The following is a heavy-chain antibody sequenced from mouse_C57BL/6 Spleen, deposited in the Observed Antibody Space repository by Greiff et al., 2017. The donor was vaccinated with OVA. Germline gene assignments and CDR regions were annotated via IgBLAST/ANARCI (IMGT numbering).Heavy chain of an antibody. CDR3: TRKDWDDAMDY. V-gene: IGHV1-15*01. Sequence: VKLMESGAELVRPGASVTLSCKASGYTFTDYEMHWVKQTPVHGLEWIGAIDPETGGTAYNQKFKGKAILTADKSSSTAYMELRSLTSEDSAVYYCTRKDWDDAMDYWGQGTSVTVSS. CDR2: IDPETGGT. CDR1: GYTFTDYE. J-gene: IGHJ4*01. D-gene: IGHD4-1*01.